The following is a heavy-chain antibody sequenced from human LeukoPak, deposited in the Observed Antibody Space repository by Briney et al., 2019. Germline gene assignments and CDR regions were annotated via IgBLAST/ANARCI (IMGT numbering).Heavy chain of an antibody. CDR1: GYAFSSHA. Sequence: GGSLRLSCAASGYAFSSHAMCWVRQAPGKGLEWVSSIDISGGSTYYADSAEGRFTISRDNSKNTLYLQMNGLRVEDTALYYCANEVRPNDYWGQGTLVTVSS. D-gene: IGHD1-1*01. CDR2: IDISGGST. CDR3: ANEVRPNDY. V-gene: IGHV3-23*01. J-gene: IGHJ4*02.